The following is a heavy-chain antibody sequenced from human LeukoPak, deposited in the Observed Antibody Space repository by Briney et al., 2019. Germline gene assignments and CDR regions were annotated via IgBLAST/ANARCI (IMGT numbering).Heavy chain of an antibody. CDR2: ISSSGSTI. D-gene: IGHD2-15*01. V-gene: IGHV3-48*03. Sequence: GGSLRLSCAASGFTFSSYEMNWVRQAPGKGLEWVSYISSSGSTIYYADSVKGRFTISRDNAKNSLYLQMNSLRAEDTAVYYCARALVVVAALDYWGQGTLVTVPS. CDR1: GFTFSSYE. J-gene: IGHJ4*02. CDR3: ARALVVVAALDY.